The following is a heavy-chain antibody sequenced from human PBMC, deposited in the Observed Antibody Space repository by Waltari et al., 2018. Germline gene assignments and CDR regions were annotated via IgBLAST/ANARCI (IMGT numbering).Heavy chain of an antibody. CDR3: ARQFKGYNYGLGDYYYYGMDV. Sequence: QLQLQESGPGLVKPSETLSLTCTVSGGSISSRNYYWGWIRQPPGKGLEWIGSFYYSGTTYYNPSLKSRVTISVDTSKNQFSLKLSSVTAADTAMYYCARQFKGYNYGLGDYYYYGMDVWGQGTTVTVSS. V-gene: IGHV4-39*01. CDR2: FYYSGTT. CDR1: GGSISSRNYY. D-gene: IGHD5-18*01. J-gene: IGHJ6*02.